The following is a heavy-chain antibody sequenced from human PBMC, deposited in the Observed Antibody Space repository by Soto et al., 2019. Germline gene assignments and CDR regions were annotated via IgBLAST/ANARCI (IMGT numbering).Heavy chain of an antibody. V-gene: IGHV4-31*03. CDR2: IYYSGST. CDR3: ARTVPSYYYDSSGYTGLGGYFDY. J-gene: IGHJ4*02. Sequence: SETLSLTCTVSGGSISSGGYYWSWIRQHPGKGLEWIGYIYYSGSTYYNPSLKSRVTISVDTSKNQFSLKLSSVTAADTAVYYCARTVPSYYYDSSGYTGLGGYFDYWGQGTLVTVSS. D-gene: IGHD3-22*01. CDR1: GGSISSGGYY.